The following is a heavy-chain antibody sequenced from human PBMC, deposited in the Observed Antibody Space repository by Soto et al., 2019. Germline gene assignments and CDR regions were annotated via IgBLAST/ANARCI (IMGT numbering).Heavy chain of an antibody. J-gene: IGHJ4*02. CDR1: GGSFSGYY. D-gene: IGHD4-17*01. V-gene: IGHV4-34*01. CDR3: ASVYGDHDY. Sequence: SETLSLTCAVYGGSFSGYYWSWIRQPPGKGLEWIGEINHSGSTNYNPSLKSRVTISVDTSKNQFSLKLSSVTAADTAVYYCASVYGDHDYWGQGTLVTVS. CDR2: INHSGST.